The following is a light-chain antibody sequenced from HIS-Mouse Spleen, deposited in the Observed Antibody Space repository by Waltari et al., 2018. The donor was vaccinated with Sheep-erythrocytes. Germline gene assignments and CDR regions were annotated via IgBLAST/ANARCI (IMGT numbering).Light chain of an antibody. V-gene: IGLV3-19*01. Sequence: SSELTQDPAVSVALGQTVRITCQGDSLRSYYASWFQQKPGQAPVLVSYGQNNRPSGIPDRFSGSSSGNTASLTITGAQAEDEADFYCNSRDSSGNHLGVVFGGGTKLTVL. CDR3: NSRDSSGNHLGVV. J-gene: IGLJ2*01. CDR2: GQN. CDR1: SLRSYY.